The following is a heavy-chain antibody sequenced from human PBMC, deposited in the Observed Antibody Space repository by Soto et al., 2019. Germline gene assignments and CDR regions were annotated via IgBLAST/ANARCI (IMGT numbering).Heavy chain of an antibody. CDR3: ARDSIAARRVNENWFDP. Sequence: PSETLSLTCTVSGGSVSSGSYYWSWIRQPPGKGLEWIGYIYYSGSTNYNPSLKSRVTISVDTSKNQFSLKLSSVTAADTAVYYCARDSIAARRVNENWFDPWGQGTLVTV. CDR2: IYYSGST. CDR1: GGSVSSGSYY. D-gene: IGHD6-6*01. V-gene: IGHV4-61*01. J-gene: IGHJ5*02.